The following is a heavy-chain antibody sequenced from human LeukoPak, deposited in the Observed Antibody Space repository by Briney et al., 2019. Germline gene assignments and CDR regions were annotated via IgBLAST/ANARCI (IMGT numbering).Heavy chain of an antibody. CDR1: GGSLSSYY. Sequence: SETLSLTCTVSGGSLSSYYWSWLRQPPGKGLEWIGYIYYSGSTNYNPSLKSRVTISVDTSKNQFSLKLSSVTAADTAVYYCARSSGYYRYWGQGTLVTVSS. V-gene: IGHV4-59*01. CDR2: IYYSGST. D-gene: IGHD3-22*01. CDR3: ARSSGYYRY. J-gene: IGHJ4*02.